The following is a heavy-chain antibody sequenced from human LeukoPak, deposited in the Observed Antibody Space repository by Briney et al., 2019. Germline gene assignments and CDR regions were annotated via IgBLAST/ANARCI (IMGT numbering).Heavy chain of an antibody. V-gene: IGHV3-9*01. CDR1: GFTFDDYA. Sequence: GRSLRLSCAASGFTFDDYAMHWVRQAPGKGLEWVSGISWNSGSIGYADSVKGRFTISRDNAKNSLYLQMNSLRAEDTALYYCANGHLGVWGQGTTVTVSS. J-gene: IGHJ6*02. CDR2: ISWNSGSI. CDR3: ANGHLGV.